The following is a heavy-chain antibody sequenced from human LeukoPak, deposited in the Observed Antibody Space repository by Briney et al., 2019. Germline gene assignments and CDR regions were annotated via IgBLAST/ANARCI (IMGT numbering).Heavy chain of an antibody. J-gene: IGHJ4*02. CDR2: ISSSSGHI. V-gene: IGHV3-21*01. D-gene: IGHD6-19*01. CDR3: ARESSGKYYFDY. CDR1: GFTFSSYS. Sequence: GGSLRLSCAASGFTFSSYSMNWVRQAPGKGLEWVSSISSSSGHIYYADSVKGRFTISRDNAENSLYLQMNSLRAEDTAVYYCARESSGKYYFDYWGQGTLVTVSS.